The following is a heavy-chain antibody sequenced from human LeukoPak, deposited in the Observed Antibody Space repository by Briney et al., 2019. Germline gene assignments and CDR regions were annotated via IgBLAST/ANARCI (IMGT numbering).Heavy chain of an antibody. V-gene: IGHV1-46*01. CDR3: ARAPPGQLDPENWFDP. Sequence: GASVKVSCKASGYTFTSYYMHWVRQAPGQALGWMGIINPSGGSTSYAQKFQGRVTMTRDMSTSTVYMELSSLRSEDTAVYYCARAPPGQLDPENWFDPWGQGTLVTVSS. J-gene: IGHJ5*02. CDR1: GYTFTSYY. CDR2: INPSGGST. D-gene: IGHD3-10*01.